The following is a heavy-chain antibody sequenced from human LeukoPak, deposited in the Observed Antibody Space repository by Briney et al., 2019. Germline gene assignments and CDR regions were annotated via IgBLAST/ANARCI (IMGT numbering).Heavy chain of an antibody. Sequence: ASVKVSCKASGYTFTSYDINWVRQATGQGLEWMGWMNPNSGNTGYAQKFQGRVTMTRNTSISTAYMELSSLRSEDTAVYYCARVSSSGPGGDFDYWGQGTLVTVSS. CDR1: GYTFTSYD. J-gene: IGHJ4*02. D-gene: IGHD3-10*01. CDR2: MNPNSGNT. V-gene: IGHV1-8*01. CDR3: ARVSSSGPGGDFDY.